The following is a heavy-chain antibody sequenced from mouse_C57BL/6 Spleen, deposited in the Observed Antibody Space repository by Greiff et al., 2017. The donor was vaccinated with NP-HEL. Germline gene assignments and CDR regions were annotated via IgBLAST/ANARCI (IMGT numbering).Heavy chain of an antibody. CDR2: ISSGSSTI. D-gene: IGHD2-5*01. Sequence: EVHLVESGGGLVKPGGSLKLSCAASGFPFSDYGMHWVRQAPETGLEWVAYISSGSSTIYYADTVKGRFTISRDNAKNTLFLQLTRLRSEDTAMYYCARPDYSNYPWFAYWGQGTLVTVSA. V-gene: IGHV5-17*01. CDR3: ARPDYSNYPWFAY. J-gene: IGHJ3*01. CDR1: GFPFSDYG.